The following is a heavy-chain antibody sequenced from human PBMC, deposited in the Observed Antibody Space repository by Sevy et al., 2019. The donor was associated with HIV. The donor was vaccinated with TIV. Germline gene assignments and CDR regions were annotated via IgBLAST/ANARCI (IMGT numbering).Heavy chain of an antibody. CDR2: IIPILGIA. J-gene: IGHJ4*02. CDR3: ARGDHCSGGSCYPYYFDY. CDR1: GGTFSSYA. Sequence: ASVKVSCKASGGTFSSYAISWVRQAPGQGLEWMGRIIPILGIANYAQKFQGRVTITADKSTSTADMALRGLRSEDTAVYYCARGDHCSGGSCYPYYFDYWGQGTLVTVSS. V-gene: IGHV1-69*04. D-gene: IGHD2-15*01.